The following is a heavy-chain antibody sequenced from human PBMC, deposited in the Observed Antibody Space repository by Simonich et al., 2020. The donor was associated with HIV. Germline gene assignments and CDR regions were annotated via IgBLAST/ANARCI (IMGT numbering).Heavy chain of an antibody. D-gene: IGHD5-18*01. CDR2: ISHSEST. CDR1: GYSISSGYS. CDR3: AREGADTTMVN. Sequence: QVQLQESGPGLVKPSATLSLTCAVSGYSISSGYSWGCIRQPPGKGLEWSGSISHSESTYYKPSLKSRVTISVDTSKNQFSLRLRSVTAADTAVYYCAREGADTTMVNWGQGTLVTVSS. V-gene: IGHV4-38-2*02. J-gene: IGHJ4*02.